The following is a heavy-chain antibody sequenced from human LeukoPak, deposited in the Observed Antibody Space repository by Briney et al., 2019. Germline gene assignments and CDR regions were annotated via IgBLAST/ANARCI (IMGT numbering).Heavy chain of an antibody. J-gene: IGHJ6*03. Sequence: GGSLRLSCAASGFIFSTYNIDWVRQAPGKGLEWVSSISSSSSYIYYADSVKGRFTISRDNSKNSLYLQMNSLRTEDTALYYCARRRVATINGPSYYYYYMDVWGKGTTVTVSS. CDR3: ARRRVATINGPSYYYYYMDV. D-gene: IGHD5-12*01. V-gene: IGHV3-21*04. CDR1: GFIFSTYN. CDR2: ISSSSSYI.